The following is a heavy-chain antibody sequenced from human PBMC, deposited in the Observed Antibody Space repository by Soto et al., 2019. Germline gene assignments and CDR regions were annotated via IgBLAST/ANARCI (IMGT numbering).Heavy chain of an antibody. D-gene: IGHD2-15*01. CDR2: IWYDGSNK. J-gene: IGHJ6*02. CDR1: GFTFSSYG. Sequence: GGSLRLSCAASGFTFSSYGMHWVRQAPGKGLEWVAAIWYDGSNKYYADSVKGRFTISRDNSKNTLYLQMNSLRAEDTAVYYCARDLRIAAGMDVWGQGTTVTVS. V-gene: IGHV3-33*01. CDR3: ARDLRIAAGMDV.